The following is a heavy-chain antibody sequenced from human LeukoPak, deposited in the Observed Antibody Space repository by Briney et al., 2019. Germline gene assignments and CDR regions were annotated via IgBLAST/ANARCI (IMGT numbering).Heavy chain of an antibody. CDR2: IKEDGSEQ. CDR3: ARDSFETDIDY. V-gene: IGHV3-7*01. Sequence: GGSLRLSCXASGFTFSRYWMSWVREAPGKGLEWVANIKEDGSEQYYPDSVKGRFTISRDNVKNSLYLQINSLRAEDTAVYYCARDSFETDIDYWGQGTLVTVSS. J-gene: IGHJ4*02. CDR1: GFTFSRYW. D-gene: IGHD1-14*01.